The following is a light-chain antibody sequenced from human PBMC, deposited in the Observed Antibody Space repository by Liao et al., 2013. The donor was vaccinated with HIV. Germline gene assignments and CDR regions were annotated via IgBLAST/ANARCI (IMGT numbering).Light chain of an antibody. Sequence: SYEVTQPPSVSVSPGQTATITCSGDKLGDKYACWFQQKPGQSPVMVIYQDIKRPSGIPERFSGSNSGNTATLTISGTQPMDEADYYCLAWDSSTVIFGGGTELTVL. CDR1: KLGDKY. J-gene: IGLJ2*01. CDR3: LAWDSSTVI. V-gene: IGLV3-1*01. CDR2: QDI.